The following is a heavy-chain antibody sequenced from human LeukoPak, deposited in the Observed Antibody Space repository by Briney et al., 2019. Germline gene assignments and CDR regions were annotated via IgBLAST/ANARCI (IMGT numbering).Heavy chain of an antibody. CDR3: ARGPSDFWSGYYSRGWFDP. CDR1: GYTFTSYD. CDR2: MNPNSGNT. V-gene: IGHV1-8*01. D-gene: IGHD3-3*01. J-gene: IGHJ5*02. Sequence: ASVKVSCKASGYTFTSYDINWVRQATGQGLEWMGWMNPNSGNTGYAQKFQGRVTMTRNTSTSTAYMELSSLRSEDTAVYYCARGPSDFWSGYYSRGWFDPWGQGTLVTVSS.